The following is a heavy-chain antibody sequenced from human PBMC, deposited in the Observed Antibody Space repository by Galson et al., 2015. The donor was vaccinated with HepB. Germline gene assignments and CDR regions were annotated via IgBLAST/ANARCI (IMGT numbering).Heavy chain of an antibody. Sequence: SLRLSCAASGFTFSGSAMHWVRQASGKGLEWVGRIRSKANSYATAYAASVKGRFTISRDDSKNTAYLQMNSLKTEGTAVYYCTRHLGGYCSSTSCYKFRDYWGQGTLATVSS. CDR2: IRSKANSYAT. D-gene: IGHD2-2*02. CDR3: TRHLGGYCSSTSCYKFRDY. J-gene: IGHJ4*02. CDR1: GFTFSGSA. V-gene: IGHV3-73*01.